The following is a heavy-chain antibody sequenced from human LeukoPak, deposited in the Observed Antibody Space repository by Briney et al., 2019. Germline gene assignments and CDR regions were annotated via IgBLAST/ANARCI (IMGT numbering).Heavy chain of an antibody. CDR1: EFTFSSYG. Sequence: GGSLRFSCAASEFTFSSYGMTWVRQAPGKGLEWVSGITKSGDNTYYADSVRGRFTISRDNSKNTLYLQMNSLRDDDTAIYYCVKGRYNLGDPWGQGTLVTVSS. V-gene: IGHV3-23*01. CDR3: VKGRYNLGDP. CDR2: ITKSGDNT. D-gene: IGHD3-16*02. J-gene: IGHJ5*02.